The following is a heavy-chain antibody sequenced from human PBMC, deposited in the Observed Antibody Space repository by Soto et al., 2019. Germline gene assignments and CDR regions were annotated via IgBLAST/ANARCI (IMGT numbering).Heavy chain of an antibody. CDR2: IYPDQSRA. J-gene: IGHJ5*02. V-gene: IGHV5-51*01. Sequence: GESLKISCKGSGYRFSTFWIGWVRQMPGKGLEWVAIIYPDQSRAMYSPAFQGQVTISVDKSISTAYLQWNSLKASDTAIYYCARHRDPGLLWFGELLGGFGWFDPRGQGTLVTVSS. CDR1: GYRFSTFW. CDR3: ARHRDPGLLWFGELLGGFGWFDP. D-gene: IGHD3-10*01.